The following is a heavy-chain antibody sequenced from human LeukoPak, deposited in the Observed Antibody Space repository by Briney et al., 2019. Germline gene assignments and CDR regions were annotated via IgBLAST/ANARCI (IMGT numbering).Heavy chain of an antibody. CDR3: ARERRYFDWLEGALDN. J-gene: IGHJ4*02. CDR2: ISGYNGNT. Sequence: ASVKVSCKASGYTFNSFFIHWVRRAPGQGLEWMGWISGYNGNTNYAQKLQGRVTMTTDTSTSTAYMELRSLRSDDAAVYYCARERRYFDWLEGALDNWGQGTLVTVSS. CDR1: GYTFNSFF. D-gene: IGHD3-9*01. V-gene: IGHV1-18*04.